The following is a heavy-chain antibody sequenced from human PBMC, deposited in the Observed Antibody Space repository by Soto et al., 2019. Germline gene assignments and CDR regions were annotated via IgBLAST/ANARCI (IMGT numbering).Heavy chain of an antibody. CDR1: GYSFTNYW. D-gene: IGHD2-21*02. V-gene: IGHV5-51*01. J-gene: IGHJ6*02. Sequence: GESLKISCKSSGYSFTNYWIGWVRQMPGKGLEWMGIIHPGGSDTRYSPSFQGQVTISADKSISTAYLQWSSLKASDTAMYYCARPVVTTYYYGMDVWGQGTTVTVSS. CDR2: IHPGGSDT. CDR3: ARPVVTTYYYGMDV.